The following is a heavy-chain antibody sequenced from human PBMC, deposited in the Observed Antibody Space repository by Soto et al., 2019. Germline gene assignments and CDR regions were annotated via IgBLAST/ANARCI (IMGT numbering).Heavy chain of an antibody. CDR1: AFTFSNYA. J-gene: IGHJ2*01. CDR2: ISGSGGST. D-gene: IGHD4-4*01. Sequence: DVQLLESGGGLVQPGGSLRLSCAASAFTFSNYAMSWVRQAPGKGMEWVSTISGSGGSTYYADSVKGRFTISRDNSKNTLYLQMNCLRDEDTAVYYCAKEYTSTTSYWYFDLWGRGTLVTVSS. CDR3: AKEYTSTTSYWYFDL. V-gene: IGHV3-23*01.